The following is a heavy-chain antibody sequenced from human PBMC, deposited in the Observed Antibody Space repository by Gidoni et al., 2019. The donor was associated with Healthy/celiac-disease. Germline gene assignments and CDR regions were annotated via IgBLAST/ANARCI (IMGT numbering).Heavy chain of an antibody. CDR1: GSTFSSYA. V-gene: IGHV3-23*01. D-gene: IGHD6-13*01. Sequence: EVQLLESGGGLVQPGGSLRLSCAAQGSTFSSYAMSRVRQAPGKGLEWVSGISGGGGSTYYADSVKGRFTISRDNSKNTLYLQMNSLRAEDTAVYYCAKGRGSIAAADYWGQGTLVTVSS. J-gene: IGHJ4*02. CDR3: AKGRGSIAAADY. CDR2: ISGGGGST.